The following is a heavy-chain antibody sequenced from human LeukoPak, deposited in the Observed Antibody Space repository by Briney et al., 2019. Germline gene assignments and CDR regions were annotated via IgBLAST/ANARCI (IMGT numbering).Heavy chain of an antibody. D-gene: IGHD3-22*01. Sequence: GGSLRLSCAPSGFTFSSYAMSWVRQAPGKGLEWVAAISGGGSGTYYADSVRGRFTISRDNSKNTVYLQVNSLRAEDTAIYYCAKAVGSSGYFSRDAFDIWGQGTMVTVSS. CDR1: GFTFSSYA. CDR3: AKAVGSSGYFSRDAFDI. V-gene: IGHV3-23*01. J-gene: IGHJ3*02. CDR2: ISGGGSGT.